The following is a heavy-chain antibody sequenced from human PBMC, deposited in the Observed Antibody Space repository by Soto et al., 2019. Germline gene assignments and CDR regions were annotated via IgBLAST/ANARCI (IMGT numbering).Heavy chain of an antibody. CDR1: GFTFRSYG. V-gene: IGHV3-30*18. Sequence: QVQLVESGGGVVQPGRSLRLSCAASGFTFRSYGMHWVRQAPAKGLEWVAVISYDGSNKYYADSVQGRFTISRDNSKNTLYLQMNSLRAEDTAVYYCAKGGVGSTSNAFDIWGQGTMVTVSS. J-gene: IGHJ3*02. CDR3: AKGGVGSTSNAFDI. D-gene: IGHD1-26*01. CDR2: ISYDGSNK.